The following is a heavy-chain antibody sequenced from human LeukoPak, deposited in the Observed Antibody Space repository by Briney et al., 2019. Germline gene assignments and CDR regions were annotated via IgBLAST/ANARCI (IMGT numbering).Heavy chain of an antibody. CDR1: RITISAYY. CDR3: ARRCSSTSCLQY. J-gene: IGHJ4*02. Sequence: GGSLRHSCAASRITISAYYSSWIRQAPGRGLEWVSYISDSGTTIHYADSVKGRFTISRDNAKNSLYLHMNSLRAEDTGVYYCARRCSSTSCLQYWGQGTLVTVSS. CDR2: ISDSGTTI. D-gene: IGHD2-2*01. V-gene: IGHV3-11*04.